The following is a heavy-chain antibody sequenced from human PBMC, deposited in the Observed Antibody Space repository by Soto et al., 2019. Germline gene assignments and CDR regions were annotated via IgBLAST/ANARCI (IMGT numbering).Heavy chain of an antibody. V-gene: IGHV4-30-4*01. CDR2: IYYSGST. J-gene: IGHJ5*02. CDR1: GGSISSGDYY. D-gene: IGHD3-22*01. CDR3: ARAAPPSIYYDSSGYYGWFDP. Sequence: QVQLQESGPGLVKPSQTLSLTCTVSGGSISSGDYYWSWIRQPPGKGLEWIGYIYYSGSTYYNPSLTSRVTRSVDTSKNHFSLKLSSVTAADTAVYYCARAAPPSIYYDSSGYYGWFDPWGQGTLVTVSS.